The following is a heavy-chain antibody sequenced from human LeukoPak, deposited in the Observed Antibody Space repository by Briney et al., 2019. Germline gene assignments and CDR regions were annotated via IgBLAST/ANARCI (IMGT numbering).Heavy chain of an antibody. CDR1: GYTFTNYG. CDR2: ISSYNGNT. V-gene: IGHV1-18*01. CDR3: ARGPRCSGDTCYSQYFDY. Sequence: ASVKVSCKASGYTFTNYGVSWVRQAPGQGPEWMGWISSYNGNTHYPQKLQNRVTMTTDTSTNTAYMELRSLRSDDTAVYYCARGPRCSGDTCYSQYFDYWGQGTLFTVSS. J-gene: IGHJ4*02. D-gene: IGHD2-15*01.